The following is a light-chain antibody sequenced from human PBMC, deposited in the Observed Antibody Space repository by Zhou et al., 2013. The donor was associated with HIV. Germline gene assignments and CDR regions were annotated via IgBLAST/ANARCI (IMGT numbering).Light chain of an antibody. J-gene: IGKJ4*01. CDR3: QQYKTYPLT. V-gene: IGKV1-5*03. Sequence: DIQMTQSPSTLSASVGDVVTITCRASQTIGSWLAWYQQKPGKAPKLLIYKASSLQSGVPSRFSGSGSGTEFTLTISSLQPDDFASYYCQQYKTYPLTFGEGTKVEIK. CDR1: QTIGSW. CDR2: KAS.